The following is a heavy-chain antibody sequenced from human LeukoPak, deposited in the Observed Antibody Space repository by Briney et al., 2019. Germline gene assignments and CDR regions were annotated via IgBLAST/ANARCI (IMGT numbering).Heavy chain of an antibody. D-gene: IGHD4-17*01. V-gene: IGHV4-38-2*02. CDR2: IYHTGRT. CDR3: ARDPRGYGDRGY. CDR1: RYSISSTYY. Sequence: PSETLSLTCTVSRYSISSTYYWGWIRLPPGTGLEWIGSIYHTGRTYYNPSLKSRVTISVDTSNNQFSLNLSSVTAADTAVYYCARDPRGYGDRGYWGQGTLVTVSS. J-gene: IGHJ4*02.